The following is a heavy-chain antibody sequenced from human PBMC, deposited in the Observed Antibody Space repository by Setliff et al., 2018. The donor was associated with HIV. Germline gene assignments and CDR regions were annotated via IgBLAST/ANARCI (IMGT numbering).Heavy chain of an antibody. D-gene: IGHD3-22*01. Sequence: SETLSLTCNVSGGSFSNSYYFWGWIRQPPGKGLEWIGSISYSGSTYYNPSLKSRVTMSVDTSKNQFSLKLSSVTAADTAVYYCARQHYYDSSGRNLMDVWGKGTTVTVSS. CDR2: ISYSGST. CDR1: GGSFSNSYYF. V-gene: IGHV4-39*01. CDR3: ARQHYYDSSGRNLMDV. J-gene: IGHJ6*03.